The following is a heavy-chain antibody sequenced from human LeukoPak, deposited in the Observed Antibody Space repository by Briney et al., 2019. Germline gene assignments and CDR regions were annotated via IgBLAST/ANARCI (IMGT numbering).Heavy chain of an antibody. Sequence: SETLSLTCTVSGGSITSRSYYWGWIRQPPGKGLEWIGSIYYSRSTYYNPSLKSRVTISVDTSKNQFSLKVSSVTAADTAVYYCARATTCSGGGCSYIYYMDVWGKGTTVTVSS. CDR2: IYYSRST. V-gene: IGHV4-39*07. D-gene: IGHD2-15*01. CDR3: ARATTCSGGGCSYIYYMDV. CDR1: GGSITSRSYY. J-gene: IGHJ6*03.